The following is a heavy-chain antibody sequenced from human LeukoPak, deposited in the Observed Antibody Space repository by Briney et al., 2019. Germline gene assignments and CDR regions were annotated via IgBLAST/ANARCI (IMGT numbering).Heavy chain of an antibody. J-gene: IGHJ4*02. CDR3: VKGFGYSSGWTFDY. CDR1: GFTFSSYD. CDR2: ISFDGSNK. V-gene: IGHV3-30*18. Sequence: GALRLSCAASGFTFSSYDMTWVRQAPGKGLEWVAVISFDGSNKYYSDSVKGRFTISRDNSKNTLYLQMNSLRVEDTAVYYCVKGFGYSSGWTFDYWGQGTLVTVSS. D-gene: IGHD6-19*01.